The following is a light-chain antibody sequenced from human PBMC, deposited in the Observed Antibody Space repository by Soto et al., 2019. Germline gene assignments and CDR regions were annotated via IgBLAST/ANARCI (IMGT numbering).Light chain of an antibody. V-gene: IGLV2-8*01. CDR2: EVS. CDR3: SSYTSSSTDV. Sequence: QSALTQPPSASGSPGQSVTISCTGTSSDIGAYIYVSWFQQHPGKAPKLMISEVSRRPSGVPERFSGSKSGNTASLTVSGLQAEDEADYYCSSYTSSSTDVFGTGTKVTVL. CDR1: SSDIGAYIY. J-gene: IGLJ1*01.